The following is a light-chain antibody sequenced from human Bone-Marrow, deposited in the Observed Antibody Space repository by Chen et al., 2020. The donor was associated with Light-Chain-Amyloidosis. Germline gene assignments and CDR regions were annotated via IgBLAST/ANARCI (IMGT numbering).Light chain of an antibody. CDR1: QTISSNY. CDR2: GSS. J-gene: IGKJ4*01. CDR3: QQYGTSPLT. V-gene: IGKV3-20*01. Sequence: EIVLTQSPGTLFLSPGEGANLSCRASQTISSNYLTWYQQKFGQAPRLLIYGSSSRATGIPDRFTGSGSGTDFTLTINRLEPEDFAMYYWQQYGTSPLTFGGGTKVGIK.